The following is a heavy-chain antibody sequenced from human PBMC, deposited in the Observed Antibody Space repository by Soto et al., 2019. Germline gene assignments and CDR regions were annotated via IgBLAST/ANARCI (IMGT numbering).Heavy chain of an antibody. CDR1: GYTFTSYY. V-gene: IGHV1-46*01. Sequence: GASVKVSCKASGYTFTSYYMHWVRQAPGQGLVWMGIINPSGGSTSYAQKFQGRVTMTRDTSRSTVYMELSSLRSEDTAVYYCARIAARATFDYWGQGTLVTVSS. CDR3: ARIAARATFDY. J-gene: IGHJ4*02. D-gene: IGHD6-6*01. CDR2: INPSGGST.